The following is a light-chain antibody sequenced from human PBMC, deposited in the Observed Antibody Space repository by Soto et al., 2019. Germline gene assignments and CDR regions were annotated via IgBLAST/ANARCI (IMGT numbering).Light chain of an antibody. V-gene: IGLV2-14*01. J-gene: IGLJ2*01. CDR1: SSDVGGYNY. CDR3: CSYAGSYTLI. CDR2: EVS. Sequence: QAVLTQPASVSGSPGQSITISCTGTSSDVGGYNYVSWYQQHPGKAPKLMIYEVSNRPSGVSTRFSGSKSGSTASLTISGLQAEDEADYYCCSYAGSYTLIFGGGTKVTVL.